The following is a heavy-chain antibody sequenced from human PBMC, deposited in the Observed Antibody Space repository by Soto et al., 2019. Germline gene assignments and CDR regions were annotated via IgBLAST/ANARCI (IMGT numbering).Heavy chain of an antibody. CDR1: GGSISSSSYY. CDR2: IYYSGST. J-gene: IGHJ3*02. Sequence: WETRSLTCTFSGGSISSSSYYWGGIRRPPGKGLEWIGSIYYSGSTYYNPSLTSRVTISVDTSTNPFSLKMSSVTAADTAVYYCESPPYFYCSGGSCYRKFDAFDIWGQGTMVTVSS. V-gene: IGHV4-39*02. D-gene: IGHD2-15*01. CDR3: ESPPYFYCSGGSCYRKFDAFDI.